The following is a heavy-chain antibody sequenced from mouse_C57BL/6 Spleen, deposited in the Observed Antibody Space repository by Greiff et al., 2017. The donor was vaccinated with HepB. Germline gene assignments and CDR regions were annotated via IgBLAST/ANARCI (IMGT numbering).Heavy chain of an antibody. J-gene: IGHJ3*01. CDR2: IRNKANGYTT. CDR1: GFTFTDYY. V-gene: IGHV7-3*01. Sequence: EVQVVESGGGLVQPGGSLSLSCAASGFTFTDYYMSWVRQPPGKALEWLGFIRNKANGYTTEYSASVKGRFTISRDNSQSILYLQMNALRAEDSATYYCARSYYGSSYLAWFAYWGQGTLVTVSA. D-gene: IGHD1-1*01. CDR3: ARSYYGSSYLAWFAY.